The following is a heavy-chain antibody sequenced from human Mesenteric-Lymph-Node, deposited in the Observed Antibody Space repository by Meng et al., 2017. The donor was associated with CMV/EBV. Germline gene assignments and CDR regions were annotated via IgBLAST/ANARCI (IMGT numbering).Heavy chain of an antibody. D-gene: IGHD2-15*01. CDR1: GFTFSSYE. CDR2: ISSSGSTI. J-gene: IGHJ4*02. Sequence: GESLKISCAASGFTFSSYEMNWVRQAPGKGLEWVSYISSSGSTIYYADSVKGRFTISRDNAKNSLYLQMNSLRAEDTAVYYCASGVFTEDIVIWYYFDYWGQGTLVTVSS. CDR3: ASGVFTEDIVIWYYFDY. V-gene: IGHV3-48*03.